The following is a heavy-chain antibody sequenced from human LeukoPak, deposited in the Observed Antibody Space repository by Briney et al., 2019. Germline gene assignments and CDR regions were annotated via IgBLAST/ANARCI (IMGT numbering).Heavy chain of an antibody. J-gene: IGHJ4*01. CDR1: GGSFSGYY. CDR2: IYTGGGT. CDR3: ARAYLDCTGSSCYPLSFDY. V-gene: IGHV4-59*10. Sequence: SETLSLTCAVYGGSFSGYYWSWIRQPPGKGLEWIVRIYTGGGTHYNPSLKSRVTMSVDTSKNQFSLKLTSVTAADTAVYYCARAYLDCTGSSCYPLSFDYWGHGTLVTVSS. D-gene: IGHD2-15*01.